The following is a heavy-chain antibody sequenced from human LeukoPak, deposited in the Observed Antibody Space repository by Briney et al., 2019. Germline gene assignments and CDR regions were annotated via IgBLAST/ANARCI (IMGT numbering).Heavy chain of an antibody. D-gene: IGHD3-16*01. CDR3: AGFGD. CDR2: IIPIFGTA. J-gene: IGHJ4*02. CDR1: GYTFIDYY. Sequence: SVKVFCKASGYTFIDYYFHWVRQAPGQGLEWMGGIIPIFGTANYAQKFQGRVTITADESTSTAYMELSSLRSEDTAVYYCAGFGDWGQGTLVTVSS. V-gene: IGHV1-69*13.